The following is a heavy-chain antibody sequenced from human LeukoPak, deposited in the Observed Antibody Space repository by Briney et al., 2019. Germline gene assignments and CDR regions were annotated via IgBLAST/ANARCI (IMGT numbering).Heavy chain of an antibody. D-gene: IGHD5-24*01. CDR3: ARDPRTEDGYNLRGFDY. Sequence: PFETLCLTCTVSGGSINNYYWSWIRQSPGKALEWIGYIYYSGSTNYNPSLKSRVTISADTSKNQFSLKLSSVTAADTAVYYCARDPRTEDGYNLRGFDYWGQETLVTVSS. CDR1: GGSINNYY. V-gene: IGHV4-59*01. J-gene: IGHJ4*02. CDR2: IYYSGST.